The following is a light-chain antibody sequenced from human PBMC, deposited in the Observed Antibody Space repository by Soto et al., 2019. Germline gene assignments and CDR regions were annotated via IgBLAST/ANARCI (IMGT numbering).Light chain of an antibody. CDR3: QQYGTPSA. J-gene: IGKJ4*01. CDR1: QSVISSY. V-gene: IGKV3-20*01. Sequence: VLPLCPCTGSIPPLQRATFSCRASQSVISSYVAWYQQTPGQAPRLLIYGASSRATGIPDRFSGSGSGTDFTLTISRLEPEDFAVYYWQQYGTPSAFGGGTKVDIK. CDR2: GAS.